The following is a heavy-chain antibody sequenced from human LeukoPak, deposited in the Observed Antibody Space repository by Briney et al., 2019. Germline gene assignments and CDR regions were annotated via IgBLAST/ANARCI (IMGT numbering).Heavy chain of an antibody. Sequence: ASVKVSCKASGGTFSSYAISWGRRAPGQGLEWMGRIIPILGIANYAQKFQGRVTITADKSTSTAYMELSSLRSEDTAVYYCARSRDYGDYGSLLYDYWGQGTLVTVSS. CDR1: GGTFSSYA. CDR3: ARSRDYGDYGSLLYDY. V-gene: IGHV1-69*04. J-gene: IGHJ4*02. CDR2: IIPILGIA. D-gene: IGHD4-17*01.